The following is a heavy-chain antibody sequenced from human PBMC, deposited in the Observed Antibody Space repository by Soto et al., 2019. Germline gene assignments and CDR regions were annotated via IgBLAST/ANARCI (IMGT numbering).Heavy chain of an antibody. D-gene: IGHD3-10*02. CDR3: ASVRGGYYYAMDV. V-gene: IGHV4-4*02. J-gene: IGHJ6*02. CDR1: GGSISSSNW. CDR2: IYHSGST. Sequence: ASETLSLTCAVSGGSISSSNWWSWVRQPPGKGLEWIGEIYHSGSTNYNPSLKSRVTISVDKSKNQFSLKLSSVTAADTAVYYCASVRGGYYYAMDVWGQGTTVTVS.